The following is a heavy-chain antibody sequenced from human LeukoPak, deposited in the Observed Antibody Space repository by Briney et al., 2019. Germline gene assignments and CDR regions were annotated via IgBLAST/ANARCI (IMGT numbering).Heavy chain of an antibody. Sequence: PGGSLRLSCAASGFTFSSYSMNWVRQAPGKGLEWVSSISGSTNYIYYADSVKGRFTISRDNANNSMCMQMNRLRAEDTAVYYCAKERLITSSDLDIWGQGTMLTVSS. CDR1: GFTFSSYS. CDR3: AKERLITSSDLDI. J-gene: IGHJ3*02. D-gene: IGHD3-16*01. CDR2: ISGSTNYI. V-gene: IGHV3-21*04.